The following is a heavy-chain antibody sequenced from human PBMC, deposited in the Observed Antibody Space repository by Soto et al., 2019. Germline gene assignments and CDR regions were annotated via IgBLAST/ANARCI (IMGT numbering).Heavy chain of an antibody. V-gene: IGHV3-21*01. J-gene: IGHJ4*02. CDR2: ISSSSSYI. Sequence: EVQLVESGGGLVKPGGSLRLSCAASGFTFSSYSMNWVRQAPGKGLEWVSSISSSSSYIYYADSVKGRVTISRDNAKNSLYLQMNSRRAEDTAVYYCAREDWYSSSWNSGYWGQGTLVTVSA. CDR1: GFTFSSYS. CDR3: AREDWYSSSWNSGY. D-gene: IGHD6-13*01.